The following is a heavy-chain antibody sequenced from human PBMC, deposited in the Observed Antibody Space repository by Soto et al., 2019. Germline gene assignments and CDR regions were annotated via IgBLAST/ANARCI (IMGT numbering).Heavy chain of an antibody. V-gene: IGHV1-3*01. D-gene: IGHD3-10*01. J-gene: IGHJ3*02. Sequence: ASVKVSCKASGYTFTSYAMHWVLQAPGQRLEWMGWINAGNGNTKYSQKFQGRVTITRDTSASTAYMELSSLRSEDTAVYYCASESLLWFGESNDAFDIWGQGTMVTVSS. CDR1: GYTFTSYA. CDR3: ASESLLWFGESNDAFDI. CDR2: INAGNGNT.